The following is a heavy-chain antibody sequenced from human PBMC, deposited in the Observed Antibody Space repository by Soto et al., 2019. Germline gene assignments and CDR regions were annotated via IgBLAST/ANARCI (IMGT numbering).Heavy chain of an antibody. J-gene: IGHJ5*02. CDR2: IYYSGTT. D-gene: IGHD4-4*01. V-gene: IGHV4-31*03. CDR3: ARGKDSNNWFDP. CDR1: GGSTSNGAYY. Sequence: KTSETLSLTCTVSGGSTSNGAYYWSWIRQPPGKGLEWIGYIYYSGTTYYNPSLKSRITISVDTSKNQFSLKLSSVTAADTAVYDCARGKDSNNWFDPWGQGTLVTVSS.